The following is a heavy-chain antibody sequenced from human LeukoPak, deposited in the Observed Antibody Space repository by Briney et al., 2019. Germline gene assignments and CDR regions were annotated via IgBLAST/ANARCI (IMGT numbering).Heavy chain of an antibody. J-gene: IGHJ3*02. Sequence: GASVKVSCKASGYTFTGYYMHWVRQAPGQGLEWMGWINPNSGGTNYAQKFQGRVTMTRDTSISTAYMELSRLRSDDTAVYYCARESPSSGWYYEGAFDIWGQGTMVTVSS. D-gene: IGHD6-19*01. CDR1: GYTFTGYY. V-gene: IGHV1-2*02. CDR3: ARESPSSGWYYEGAFDI. CDR2: INPNSGGT.